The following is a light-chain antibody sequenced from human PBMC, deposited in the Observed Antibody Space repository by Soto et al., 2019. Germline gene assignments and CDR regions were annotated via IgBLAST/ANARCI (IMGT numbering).Light chain of an antibody. J-gene: IGKJ1*01. Sequence: EIVLTQSPGTLSLSPGERATLSCRASQSVSGTYLAWYQQKPGQAPRLLIYGASSRATGIPARFSGSGSGTDFTLTISRLEPEDFAVYYCQQYGTSRWTFGQGTKVEIK. V-gene: IGKV3-20*01. CDR3: QQYGTSRWT. CDR1: QSVSGTY. CDR2: GAS.